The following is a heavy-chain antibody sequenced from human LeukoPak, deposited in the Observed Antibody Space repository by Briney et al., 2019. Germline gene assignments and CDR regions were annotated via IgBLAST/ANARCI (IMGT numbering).Heavy chain of an antibody. CDR1: GGSISTYS. J-gene: IGHJ1*01. D-gene: IGHD5-24*01. CDR3: ANTTRVAPDGRAEYFQH. V-gene: IGHV4-59*03. Sequence: SETLSLTCTVSGGSISTYSWSWIRQPPGKGLEWIGCRYDGERDLYNPSLKSRVTISVDASEKQISLSLRSVTAADTAIYYCANTTRVAPDGRAEYFQHWGQGTLVTVSS. CDR2: RYDGERD.